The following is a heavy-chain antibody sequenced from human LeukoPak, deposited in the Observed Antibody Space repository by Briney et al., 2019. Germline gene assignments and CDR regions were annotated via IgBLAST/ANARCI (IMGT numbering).Heavy chain of an antibody. D-gene: IGHD6-13*01. CDR1: GFTFRGHT. CDR3: TTDPGDIDSWHSFAS. Sequence: GGPLRLPCTTSGFTFRGHTMHWVRQAPGKGREWVGFIEASSHGGATEHAAAVKGRFTISRDDSTSTPHLQMNSPTTEDTAVSYCTTDPGDIDSWHSFASWGQGPLATASS. J-gene: IGHJ4*02. CDR2: IEASSHGGAT. V-gene: IGHV3-49*04.